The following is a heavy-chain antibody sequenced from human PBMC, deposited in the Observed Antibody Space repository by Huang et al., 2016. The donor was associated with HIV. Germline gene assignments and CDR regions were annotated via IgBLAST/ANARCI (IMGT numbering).Heavy chain of an antibody. D-gene: IGHD5-18*01. CDR1: GFPFNNHA. J-gene: IGHJ3*02. Sequence: QVQLVESGGGVVQPGRSLRLSCAASGFPFNNHAMHWVRQAPGKGLDWVAVISNDGSNNYYADSVKGRFTISRDSSKSTLCLHMTSLRTEDTAVYYCARAKDTWDAYDIWGQGTMVSVSS. CDR2: ISNDGSNN. V-gene: IGHV3-30-3*01. CDR3: ARAKDTWDAYDI.